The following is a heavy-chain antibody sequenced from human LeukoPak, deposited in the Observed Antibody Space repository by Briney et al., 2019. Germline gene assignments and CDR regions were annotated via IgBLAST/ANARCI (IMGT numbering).Heavy chain of an antibody. CDR2: INAGNGNT. CDR3: ARDSAPDYSHDY. D-gene: IGHD5-12*01. J-gene: IGHJ4*02. CDR1: GYTFTSYA. Sequence: ASVKVFCKASGYTFTSYAMHWVRQAPGQRLEWMGWINAGNGNTKYSQKFQGRVTITRDTSASIAYMELSSLRSEDTAVYYCARDSAPDYSHDYWGQGTLVTVSS. V-gene: IGHV1-3*01.